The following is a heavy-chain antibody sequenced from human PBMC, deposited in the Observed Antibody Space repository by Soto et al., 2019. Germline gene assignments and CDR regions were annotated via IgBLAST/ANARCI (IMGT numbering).Heavy chain of an antibody. J-gene: IGHJ4*02. CDR1: GGSISSSSYY. CDR3: ASSPLIEYYFDY. D-gene: IGHD2-8*01. CDR2: IYYSGST. Sequence: SETLSLTCTVSGGSISSSSYYWGWIRQPPGKGLEWIGSIYYSGSTYYNPSLKSRVTISVDTSKNQFSLKLSSVTAADTAVYYCASSPLIEYYFDYWGQGTLVTVSS. V-gene: IGHV4-39*01.